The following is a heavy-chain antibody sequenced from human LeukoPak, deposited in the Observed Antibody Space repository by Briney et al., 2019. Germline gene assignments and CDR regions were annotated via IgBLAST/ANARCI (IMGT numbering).Heavy chain of an antibody. Sequence: ALVKVSCKASGYTFTSYGISWVRQAPGQGLEWMGWISAYNGNTNYAQKLQGRVTMTTDTSTSTAYMELRSLRSDDTAVYYCARDSEKTYYYDSSGYYWDYWGQGTLVTVSS. D-gene: IGHD3-22*01. J-gene: IGHJ4*02. CDR1: GYTFTSYG. V-gene: IGHV1-18*01. CDR3: ARDSEKTYYYDSSGYYWDY. CDR2: ISAYNGNT.